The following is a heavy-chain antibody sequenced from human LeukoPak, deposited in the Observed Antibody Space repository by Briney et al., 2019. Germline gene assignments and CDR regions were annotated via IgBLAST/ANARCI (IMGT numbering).Heavy chain of an antibody. CDR3: ARRVYYDILTGSYYFDY. CDR2: IYYSGNT. CDR1: GGSINNNNNYY. J-gene: IGHJ4*02. D-gene: IGHD3-9*01. V-gene: IGHV4-39*01. Sequence: SETLSLTCAVSGGSINNNNNYYWGWIRQPPGKGLEWIGSIYYSGNTYYNPSLKNRVTISVDTSKNQFSLKVTSVTAADTAVYYCARRVYYDILTGSYYFDYWGQGTPVTVSS.